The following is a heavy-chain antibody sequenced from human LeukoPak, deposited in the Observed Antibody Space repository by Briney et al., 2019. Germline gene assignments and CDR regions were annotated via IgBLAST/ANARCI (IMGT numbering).Heavy chain of an antibody. J-gene: IGHJ4*02. D-gene: IGHD3-22*01. CDR1: GYTFTRYY. Sequence: GASVKVSCKASGYTFTRYYMHWVRQAPGQEVAGVGWINTNSGGTNYAKKFQGRVTMTRATSISTAYMGLSRLRSDDTAVYCCARLDSSGYFPFDYWGQGTLVTVSS. CDR2: INTNSGGT. V-gene: IGHV1-2*02. CDR3: ARLDSSGYFPFDY.